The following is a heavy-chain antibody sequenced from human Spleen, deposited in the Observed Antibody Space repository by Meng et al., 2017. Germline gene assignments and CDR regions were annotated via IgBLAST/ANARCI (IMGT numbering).Heavy chain of an antibody. CDR1: GGSISSYY. D-gene: IGHD3-10*01. J-gene: IGHJ4*02. CDR3: ARGGNMVRGVILDY. V-gene: IGHV4-4*07. Sequence: SETLSLTCTVSGGSISSYYWSWIRQTPGKGLEWIGRIYTSGSTNYNPSLKSRVTMSVDTSKNQFSLKLSSVTAADTAVYYCARGGNMVRGVILDYWGQGTLVTVSS. CDR2: IYTSGST.